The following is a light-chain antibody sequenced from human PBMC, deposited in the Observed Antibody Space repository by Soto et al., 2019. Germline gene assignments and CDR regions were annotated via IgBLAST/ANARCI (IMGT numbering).Light chain of an antibody. CDR3: HQFGSSPPAFT. Sequence: ESMLTQSPGTLSLSPGEGATLSCRASQSVSTRYLAWYQQKPGQAPRLLIYGASIRATDIPDRFSGSGSGTDFTLTISRLEPEDFAVYYCHQFGSSPPAFTFGQGTKLEI. V-gene: IGKV3-20*01. CDR2: GAS. J-gene: IGKJ2*01. CDR1: QSVSTRY.